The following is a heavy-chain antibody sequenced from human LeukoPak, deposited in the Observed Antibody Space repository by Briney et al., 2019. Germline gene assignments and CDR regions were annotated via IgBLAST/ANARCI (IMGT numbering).Heavy chain of an antibody. J-gene: IGHJ4*02. Sequence: SETLSLTCAVYGGSFSGYYWSWIRQPPGKGLEWIGEINHSGSTNYNPSLESRVTISVDTSKNQFSLKLSSVTAADTAVYYCARGISGSPFDYWGQGTLVTVSP. D-gene: IGHD3-10*01. CDR2: INHSGST. CDR3: ARGISGSPFDY. CDR1: GGSFSGYY. V-gene: IGHV4-34*01.